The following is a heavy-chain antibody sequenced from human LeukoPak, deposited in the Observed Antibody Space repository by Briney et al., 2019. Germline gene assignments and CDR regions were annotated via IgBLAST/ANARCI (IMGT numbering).Heavy chain of an antibody. CDR2: INGRSSDI. CDR3: ASTYDYVWGSFRTGYFDH. Sequence: PGGSLRLSCTVSGFTFSSYSMNWVRQAPGKGLEWVSHINGRSSDIYYADSVKGRFTISRDNAKTSLYLQMNSLRAEDTAVYYCASTYDYVWGSFRTGYFDHWGQGTLVTVSS. CDR1: GFTFSSYS. V-gene: IGHV3-21*01. D-gene: IGHD3-16*02. J-gene: IGHJ4*02.